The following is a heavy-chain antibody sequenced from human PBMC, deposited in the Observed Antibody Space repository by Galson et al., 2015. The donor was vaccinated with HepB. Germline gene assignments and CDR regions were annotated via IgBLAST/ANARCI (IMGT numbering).Heavy chain of an antibody. V-gene: IGHV4-39*01. Sequence: QVQLQESGPGLVKPSETLSLTCTVSGGSISSSSYYWGWIRQPPGKGLEWIGSIYYSGSTYYNPSLKSRVTISVDTSKNQFSLKLSSVTAADTAVYYCARPTVLSIAAREEQTMDVWGKGTTVTVSS. CDR1: GGSISSSSYY. J-gene: IGHJ6*03. D-gene: IGHD6-6*01. CDR3: ARPTVLSIAAREEQTMDV. CDR2: IYYSGST.